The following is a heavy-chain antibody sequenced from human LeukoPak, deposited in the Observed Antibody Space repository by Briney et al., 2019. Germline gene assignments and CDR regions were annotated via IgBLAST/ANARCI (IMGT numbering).Heavy chain of an antibody. V-gene: IGHV4-38-2*02. J-gene: IGHJ4*02. D-gene: IGHD3-3*01. CDR1: GYSISSGYY. CDR3: ARSKNYDPYFDY. CDR2: IYHSGST. Sequence: SETLSLTCTVSGYSISSGYYWGWIRQPPGKGLEWIGSIYHSGSTNYNPSLQSRITISLDTSKNQFSLKLTFVTAADTAVYFCARSKNYDPYFDYWGQGALVTVSS.